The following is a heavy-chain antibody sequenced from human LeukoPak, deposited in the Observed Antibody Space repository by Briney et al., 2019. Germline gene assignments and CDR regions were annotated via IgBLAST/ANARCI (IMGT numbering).Heavy chain of an antibody. CDR1: GGSFSGYY. CDR3: AGSRTYYDFWSGYYKGVNWYDP. D-gene: IGHD3-3*01. J-gene: IGHJ5*02. CDR2: IYTSGST. V-gene: IGHV4-59*10. Sequence: SETLSLTCAVYGGSFSGYYWSWIRQPAGKGLEWIGRIYTSGSTNYNPSLKSRVTMSVDTSKNQFSLKLSSVTAADTAVYYCAGSRTYYDFWSGYYKGVNWYDPWGQGTLVTVSS.